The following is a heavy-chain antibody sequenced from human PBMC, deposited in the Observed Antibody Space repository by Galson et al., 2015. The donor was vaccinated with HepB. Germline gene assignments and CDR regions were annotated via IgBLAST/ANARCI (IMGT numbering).Heavy chain of an antibody. CDR2: ISYDGSNK. V-gene: IGHV3-30*18. CDR3: AKDLLIGLRRVGFPAPPYY. D-gene: IGHD2-15*01. Sequence: SLRLSCAASGFTFSSYGMHWVRQAPGKGLEWVAVISYDGSNKYYADSVKGRFTISRDNSKNTLYLQMNSLRAEDTAVYYCAKDLLIGLRRVGFPAPPYYWGQGTLVTVSS. CDR1: GFTFSSYG. J-gene: IGHJ4*02.